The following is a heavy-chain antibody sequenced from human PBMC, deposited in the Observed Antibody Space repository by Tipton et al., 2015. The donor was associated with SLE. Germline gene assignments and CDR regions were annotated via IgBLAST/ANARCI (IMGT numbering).Heavy chain of an antibody. Sequence: LRLSCTVSGGSISSGGYYWSWIRQPAGKGLEWIGRIYTSGSTNYNPSLKSRVTISVDTSKNQFSLKLSSVTAADTAVYYCARDRGVLVFDLWGRGTLVTASS. J-gene: IGHJ2*01. D-gene: IGHD2-8*02. CDR2: IYTSGST. V-gene: IGHV4-61*02. CDR1: GGSISSGGYY. CDR3: ARDRGVLVFDL.